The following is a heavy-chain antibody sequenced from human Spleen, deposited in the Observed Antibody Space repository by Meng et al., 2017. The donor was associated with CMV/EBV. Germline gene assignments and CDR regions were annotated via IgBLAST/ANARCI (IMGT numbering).Heavy chain of an antibody. D-gene: IGHD1-1*01. V-gene: IGHV1-2*06. CDR2: INPKDGGT. CDR3: AKGGMWYDP. Sequence: KVSCKASGYKFNDYYVHWVRQAPGHGPEWMGRINPKDGGTIYAQKFLGRVSLTRDTSISTAYMHLNSLRSDDTAVYYCAKGGMWYDPWGQGSLVTVSS. CDR1: GYKFNDYY. J-gene: IGHJ5*02.